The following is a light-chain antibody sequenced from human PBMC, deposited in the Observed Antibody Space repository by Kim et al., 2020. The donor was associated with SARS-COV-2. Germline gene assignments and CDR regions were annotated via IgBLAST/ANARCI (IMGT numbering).Light chain of an antibody. CDR2: EVT. V-gene: IGLV2-14*01. CDR3: SSYTSSSGLMV. Sequence: QSALTQPASVSGSPGQSITISCTGTSSDIDDYNYVSWYQQHPGKAPKLMIYEVTKRHSGVSYRFSGSKSGNTASLTISGLQAEDEADYYCSSYTSSSGLMVFGGGTQLTVL. CDR1: SSDIDDYNY. J-gene: IGLJ3*02.